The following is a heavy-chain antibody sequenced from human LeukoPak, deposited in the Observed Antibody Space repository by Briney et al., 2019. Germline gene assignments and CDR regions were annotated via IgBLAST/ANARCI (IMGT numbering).Heavy chain of an antibody. CDR3: ARARYGSGSSFDY. CDR2: ISSSSSYL. CDR1: GFTFSSYS. V-gene: IGHV3-21*01. D-gene: IGHD3-10*01. Sequence: GGSLRLSCAASGFTFSSYSMNWVRQAPGKGLEWVSSISSSSSYLYYADSVKGRFTISRDNAKNSLYLQMNSLIAEDTAVYYCARARYGSGSSFDYWGQGTLVTVSS. J-gene: IGHJ4*02.